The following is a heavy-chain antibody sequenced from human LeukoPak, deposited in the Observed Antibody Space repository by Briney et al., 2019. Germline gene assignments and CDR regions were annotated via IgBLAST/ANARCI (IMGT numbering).Heavy chain of an antibody. CDR2: VANSGVDT. CDR3: AKSHSAAQRGYFDY. D-gene: IGHD3-10*01. J-gene: IGHJ4*02. V-gene: IGHV3-23*01. CDR1: GFTFITYA. Sequence: GGSLRLSCAASGFTFITYAMSWVRQAPGKGLEWVSTVANSGVDTYYADSVRGRFTISRDNSRNTVYLQINSLRAEDTAVYYCAKSHSAAQRGYFDYWGQGTLVTVSS.